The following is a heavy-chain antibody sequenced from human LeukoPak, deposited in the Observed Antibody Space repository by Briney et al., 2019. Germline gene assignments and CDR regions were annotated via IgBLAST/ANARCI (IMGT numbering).Heavy chain of an antibody. CDR3: ARKAPAASGFYYFMDV. Sequence: GGSLRLSCAASGFTFSSYWMSWVRQAPGKGLEWVANIKQDGSEKYYVDSVKGRFTISRDNAKNSLYLQMNSLRVEDTALYYCARKAPAASGFYYFMDVWGKGTTVTVSS. CDR1: GFTFSSYW. D-gene: IGHD2-2*01. J-gene: IGHJ6*03. V-gene: IGHV3-7*03. CDR2: IKQDGSEK.